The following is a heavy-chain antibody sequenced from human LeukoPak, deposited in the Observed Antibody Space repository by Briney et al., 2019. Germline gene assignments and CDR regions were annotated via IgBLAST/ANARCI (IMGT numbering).Heavy chain of an antibody. CDR1: GYTFTSYG. CDR3: ARAIGVVPAAIGAPFDY. J-gene: IGHJ4*02. Sequence: ASVKVSCKASGYTFTSYGISWVRQAPGQGLEWMGWISTYNADTDYAQKFQGRVTITADESTSTAYMELSSLRSEDTAVYYCARAIGVVPAAIGAPFDYWGQGTLVTVSS. V-gene: IGHV1-18*01. D-gene: IGHD2-2*02. CDR2: ISTYNADT.